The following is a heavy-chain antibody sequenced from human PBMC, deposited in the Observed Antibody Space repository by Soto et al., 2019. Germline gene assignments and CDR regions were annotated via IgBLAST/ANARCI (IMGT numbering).Heavy chain of an antibody. D-gene: IGHD3-16*02. Sequence: SETLSLTCAVYGGSFSGYYWSWIRQPPGKGLEWIGEINHSGSTNYNPSLKSRVTISVDTSKNQFSLKLSSVTAADTAVYYCARGGPTHYDYNWASYRYTICFDYWGQGTLVTVSS. V-gene: IGHV4-34*01. CDR1: GGSFSGYY. CDR2: INHSGST. CDR3: ARGGPTHYDYNWASYRYTICFDY. J-gene: IGHJ4*02.